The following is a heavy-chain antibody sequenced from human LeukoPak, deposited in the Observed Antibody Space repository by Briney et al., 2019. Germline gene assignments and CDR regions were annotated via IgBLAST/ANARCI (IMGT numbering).Heavy chain of an antibody. CDR3: ARAVQDYYDSSGYLNFFDY. CDR2: IYYSGST. D-gene: IGHD3-22*01. J-gene: IGHJ4*02. V-gene: IGHV4-59*01. CDR1: GGSISSYY. Sequence: SETLSLTCTVSGGSISSYYWSWIRQPPGKGLEWIGYIYYSGSTNYNPSLKSRVTISVDTSKNQFSLKLSSVTAADTAVYYCARAVQDYYDSSGYLNFFDYWGQGTLVTVSS.